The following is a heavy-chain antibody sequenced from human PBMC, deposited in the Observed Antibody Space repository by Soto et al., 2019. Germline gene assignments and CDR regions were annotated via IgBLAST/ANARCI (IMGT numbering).Heavy chain of an antibody. CDR1: GFTFSSYA. CDR2: ISGSGGST. V-gene: IGHV3-23*01. D-gene: IGHD6-13*01. CDR3: AKDMKFAAAAPPIGNWFDP. J-gene: IGHJ5*02. Sequence: PGGSLRLSCAASGFTFSSYAMSWVRQPPGKGLEWVSAISGSGGSTYYADSVKGRFTISRDNSKNTLYLQMNSLRAEDTAVYYCAKDMKFAAAAPPIGNWFDPWGQGTLVTVSS.